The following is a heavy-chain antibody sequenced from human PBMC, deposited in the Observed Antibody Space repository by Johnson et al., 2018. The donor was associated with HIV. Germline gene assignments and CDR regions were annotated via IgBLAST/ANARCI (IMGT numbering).Heavy chain of an antibody. D-gene: IGHD3-16*01. CDR3: AKEDYDYVWGSYQKSDAFDI. J-gene: IGHJ3*02. CDR1: GFTFSSYA. V-gene: IGHV3-30*04. CDR2: ISYDGSNK. Sequence: QVQLVESGGGVVQPGRYLRLSCAASGFTFSSYAMHWVRQAPGKGLEWVAVISYDGSNKYYADSVKGRYTISRDNAKNSLYLQMNSLRAEDTALYYCAKEDYDYVWGSYQKSDAFDIWGQGTMVTVSS.